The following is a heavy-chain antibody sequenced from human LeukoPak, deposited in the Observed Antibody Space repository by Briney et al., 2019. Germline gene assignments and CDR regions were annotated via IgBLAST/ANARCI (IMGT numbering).Heavy chain of an antibody. J-gene: IGHJ4*02. D-gene: IGHD5-18*01. CDR2: IKQDGSEK. CDR3: ARGRGIQLWIYYFDY. Sequence: GGSLRLSCAASGFTFSSYWMSWVRQAPGKGLEWVANIKQDGSEKYYVDSVKGRFTISRDNAKNSLYLQMNSLRAEDTAVYYCARGRGIQLWIYYFDYWGQGTLVTVSS. CDR1: GFTFSSYW. V-gene: IGHV3-7*01.